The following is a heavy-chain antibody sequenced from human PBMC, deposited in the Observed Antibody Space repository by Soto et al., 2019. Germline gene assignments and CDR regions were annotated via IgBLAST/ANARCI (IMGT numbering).Heavy chain of an antibody. CDR2: ISYDGSNK. CDR1: GFTFSSYG. CDR3: AEDSSSWYSNGMDV. Sequence: PGGSLRLSCAASGFTFSSYGMHWVRQAPGKGLEWVAVISYDGSNKYYADSVKGRFTISRDNSKNTLYLQMNSLRAEDTAVYYCAEDSSSWYSNGMDVWGQGTTVTVSS. J-gene: IGHJ6*02. V-gene: IGHV3-30*18. D-gene: IGHD6-13*01.